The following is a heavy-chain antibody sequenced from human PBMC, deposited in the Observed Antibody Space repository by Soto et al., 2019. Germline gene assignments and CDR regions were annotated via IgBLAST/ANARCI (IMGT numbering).Heavy chain of an antibody. Sequence: TLSLTCTVSGVSISSSSYYWGWIRQTPGKGLEWIGTIYFSGSTYYNPSLKSRVTISVDRSKNQFSLNLPSVTAADTAVYYCARRGSYWGPGTLVTVSS. V-gene: IGHV4-39*01. CDR3: ARRGSY. J-gene: IGHJ4*02. CDR2: IYFSGST. D-gene: IGHD1-26*01. CDR1: GVSISSSSYY.